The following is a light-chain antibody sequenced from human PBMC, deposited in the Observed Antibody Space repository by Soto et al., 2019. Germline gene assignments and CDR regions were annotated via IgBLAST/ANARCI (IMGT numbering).Light chain of an antibody. CDR2: EVS. CDR1: SSDLGNHNF. CDR3: SSYAGGDTPVL. J-gene: IGLJ3*02. Sequence: QSALTQPPSASGSPGQSVSISCTGSSSDLGNHNFVSWYQQYPGKAPKLMIFEVSKRPSGVPDRFSASKSGNTASLTVSGLQAEDEADYYCSSYAGGDTPVLFGGGTKVTVL. V-gene: IGLV2-8*01.